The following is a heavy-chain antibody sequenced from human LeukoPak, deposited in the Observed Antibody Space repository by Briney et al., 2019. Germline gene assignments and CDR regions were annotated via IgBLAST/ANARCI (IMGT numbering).Heavy chain of an antibody. Sequence: GGSLRLSCAASGFTFSSYAMSWVRQAPGKGLEWVSAISGSGGSTYYADSVKGRFTISRDNSKNTLYQQMNSLRAEDTAVYYCAKVEQRFPYFDYWGQGTLVTVSS. CDR1: GFTFSSYA. CDR3: AKVEQRFPYFDY. J-gene: IGHJ4*02. D-gene: IGHD1/OR15-1a*01. V-gene: IGHV3-23*01. CDR2: ISGSGGST.